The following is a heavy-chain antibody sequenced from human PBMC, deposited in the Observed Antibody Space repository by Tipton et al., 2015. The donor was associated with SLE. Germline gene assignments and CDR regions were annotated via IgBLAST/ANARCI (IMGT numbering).Heavy chain of an antibody. V-gene: IGHV4-39*07. Sequence: GLVKPSETLSLTCTVSSGSISSSPYYWGWIRQSPGKGLEWVGSIYYSGSTYYNPSLKSRVTISVDTSRNQCSLNLTSVTAADTAVYYCARGPYYYMDVWGKGTTVTVSS. CDR3: ARGPYYYMDV. J-gene: IGHJ6*03. CDR2: IYYSGST. CDR1: SGSISSSPYY.